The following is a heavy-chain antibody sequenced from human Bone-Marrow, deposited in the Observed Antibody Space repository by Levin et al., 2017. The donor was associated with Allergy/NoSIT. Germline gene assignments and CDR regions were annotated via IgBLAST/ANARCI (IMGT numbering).Heavy chain of an antibody. CDR1: GDSVSSNRAA. D-gene: IGHD6-13*01. CDR2: TYYKSKRYN. CDR3: ASGRGSSRD. V-gene: IGHV6-1*01. Sequence: SETLSLTCAISGDSVSSNRAAWNWIRQSPSRGLEWLGRTYYKSKRYNDYAASVKGRIIINADTSKNRFSLQLNSVTREDSAVYYCASGRGSSRDWGQGTLVTVS. J-gene: IGHJ4*02.